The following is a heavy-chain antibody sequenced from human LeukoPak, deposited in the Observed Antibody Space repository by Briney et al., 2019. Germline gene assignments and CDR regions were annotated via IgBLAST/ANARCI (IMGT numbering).Heavy chain of an antibody. CDR3: ARLHGLGSFFAF. V-gene: IGHV5-51*01. CDR1: GYSFDKYW. D-gene: IGHD3-10*01. J-gene: IGHJ4*02. CDR2: IYPGDSDT. Sequence: GESLKISCKASGYSFDKYWIGWERQKPGKGLELMGIIYPGDSDTRYRPSFEGQITISADKSINTAYLQWRSLKASDTAMYYCARLHGLGSFFAFWGQGTLVTVFS.